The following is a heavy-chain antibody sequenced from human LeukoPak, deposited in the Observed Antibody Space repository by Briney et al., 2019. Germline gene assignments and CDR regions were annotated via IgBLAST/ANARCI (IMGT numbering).Heavy chain of an antibody. J-gene: IGHJ3*02. CDR3: ARVWLQRFLAFDI. CDR2: INPSGGST. V-gene: IGHV1-46*01. D-gene: IGHD5-24*01. CDR1: GYTFTSYY. Sequence: ASVKVSCKASGYTFTSYYMHWVRQAPGQGLEWMGIINPSGGSTSYAQKLQGRVTMTTDTSTSTAYMELRSLRSDDTAVYYCARVWLQRFLAFDIWGQGTMVTVSS.